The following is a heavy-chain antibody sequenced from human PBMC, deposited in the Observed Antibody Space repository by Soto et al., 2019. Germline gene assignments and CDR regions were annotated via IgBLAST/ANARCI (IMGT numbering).Heavy chain of an antibody. V-gene: IGHV3-23*01. CDR1: GFTFSSYA. J-gene: IGHJ4*02. CDR2: ISGSGGST. D-gene: IGHD1-26*01. Sequence: GGSLRLSCAASGFTFSSYAMSWVRQAPGKGLEWVSAISGSGGSTYYADSVKGRFTISRDNSKNTLYLQMNSLRAEDTAVYYCAAPADSEGGWELRDWGQGTLVTVSS. CDR3: AAPADSEGGWELRD.